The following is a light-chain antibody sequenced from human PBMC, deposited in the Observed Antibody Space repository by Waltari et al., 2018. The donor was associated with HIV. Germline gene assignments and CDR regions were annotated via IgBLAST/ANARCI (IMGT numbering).Light chain of an antibody. Sequence: EIVMTQSPATLSVSPGEKTSLSCRASQSVGGKLAWYQQKPGQAPRLLIYGASTRATGIPARFSGSGSGTELTLTISSLQSEDSGVYYCQQYNNWPPVTFGGGTKVEIK. J-gene: IGKJ4*01. CDR3: QQYNNWPPVT. CDR1: QSVGGK. V-gene: IGKV3-15*01. CDR2: GAS.